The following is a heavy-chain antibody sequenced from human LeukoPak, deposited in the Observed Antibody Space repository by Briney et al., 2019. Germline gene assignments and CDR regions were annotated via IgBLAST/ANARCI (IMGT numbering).Heavy chain of an antibody. J-gene: IGHJ4*02. V-gene: IGHV4-38-2*02. Sequence: SETLSLTCTVSGYSISSGYYWGWVRQPPGKGLEWIGSIYHSGSTYYNPSLKSRVTISVDTSKNQFSLKLSSVTAADTAVYYCARASGSYGESTGKGYYFDYWGQGTLVTVSS. D-gene: IGHD1-26*01. CDR1: GYSISSGYY. CDR2: IYHSGST. CDR3: ARASGSYGESTGKGYYFDY.